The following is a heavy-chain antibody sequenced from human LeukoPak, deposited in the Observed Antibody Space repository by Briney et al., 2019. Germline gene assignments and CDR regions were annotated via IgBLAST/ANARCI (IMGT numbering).Heavy chain of an antibody. D-gene: IGHD3-3*01. J-gene: IGHJ4*02. Sequence: PSETLSLTCTVSGGSINSNNYYWGWIRQPPGKGLEWIGSIYSSGSAYYNPSLKSRVNIHVDTSKNQFSLRLSSVTAADTAVYYCQSRYLEWLLEYWGQGTLVTVSS. CDR3: QSRYLEWLLEY. CDR2: IYSSGSA. V-gene: IGHV4-39*01. CDR1: GGSINSNNYY.